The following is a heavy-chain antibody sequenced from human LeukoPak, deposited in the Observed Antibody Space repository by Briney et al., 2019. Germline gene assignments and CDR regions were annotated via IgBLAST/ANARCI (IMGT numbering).Heavy chain of an antibody. V-gene: IGHV3-21*01. Sequence: PGGSLRLSCAASGFTFSSYSMNWVRQAPGKGLEWASSISSSSSYIYYADSVKGRFTISRDNAKNSLYLQMNSLRAEDTAVYYCARDRALNDFWSGNIYYFDYWGQGTLITVSS. J-gene: IGHJ4*02. CDR2: ISSSSSYI. CDR3: ARDRALNDFWSGNIYYFDY. CDR1: GFTFSSYS. D-gene: IGHD3-3*01.